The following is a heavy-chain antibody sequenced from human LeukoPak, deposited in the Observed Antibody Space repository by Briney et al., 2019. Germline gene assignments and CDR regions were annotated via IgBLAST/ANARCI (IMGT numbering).Heavy chain of an antibody. CDR2: ISSSSSYI. D-gene: IGHD6-19*01. CDR1: GIIFSSYS. J-gene: IGHJ4*02. V-gene: IGHV3-21*01. Sequence: PGGSLRLSCAASGIIFSSYSMNWVRQAPGKGLEWVASISSSSSYIYYADSVKGRFTISRDNAKNSLYLQMNSLRAEDTAVYYCARVCGWYLKDYWGQGTLVTVSS. CDR3: ARVCGWYLKDY.